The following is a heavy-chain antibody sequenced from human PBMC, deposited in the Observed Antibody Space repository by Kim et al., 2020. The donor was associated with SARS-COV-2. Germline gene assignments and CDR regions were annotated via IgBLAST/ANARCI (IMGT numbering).Heavy chain of an antibody. J-gene: IGHJ5*02. CDR1: GGSFSGYY. V-gene: IGHV4-34*01. CDR2: INHSGST. CDR3: ARGQDIVVVVAAKVEFYNWFDP. Sequence: SETLSLTCAVYGGSFSGYYWSWIRQPPGKGLEWIGEINHSGSTNYNPSLKSRVTISVDTSKNQFSLKLSSVTAADTAVYYCARGQDIVVVVAAKVEFYNWFDPWGQGTLVTVSS. D-gene: IGHD2-15*01.